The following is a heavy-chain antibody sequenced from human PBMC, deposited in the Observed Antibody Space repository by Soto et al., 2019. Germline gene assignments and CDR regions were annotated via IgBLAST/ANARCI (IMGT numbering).Heavy chain of an antibody. Sequence: EVQLVESGGALVQPGGSLRLSCVASGFTLSDHYMDWVRQAPGKGLEWVGRIRNEPKSYITEYAVSVKGRFTISRDDSNNSLFRQMNSLTTEYTAIYYCAGLTWTGSYFPWGQGTLVTVSS. D-gene: IGHD3-9*01. CDR1: GFTLSDHY. J-gene: IGHJ5*02. V-gene: IGHV3-72*01. CDR3: AGLTWTGSYFP. CDR2: IRNEPKSYIT.